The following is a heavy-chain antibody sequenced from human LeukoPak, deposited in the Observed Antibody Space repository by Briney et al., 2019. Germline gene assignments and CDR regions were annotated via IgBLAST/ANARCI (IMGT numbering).Heavy chain of an antibody. CDR3: VRDYGA. D-gene: IGHD4/OR15-4a*01. CDR1: GFTFSRYW. CDR2: INSDGYST. V-gene: IGHV3-74*01. Sequence: PGGSLRLSCAASGFTFSRYWMHWVRRAPGKGLVWVSRINSDGYSTTYADFVKGRFTISRDNAKNTLYLQMKSLRADDTAVYYCVRDYGAWGQGTLVTVSP. J-gene: IGHJ5*02.